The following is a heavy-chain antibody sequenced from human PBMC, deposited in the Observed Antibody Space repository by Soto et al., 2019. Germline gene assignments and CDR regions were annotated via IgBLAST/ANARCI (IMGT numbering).Heavy chain of an antibody. D-gene: IGHD2-15*01. CDR3: ARDPPHGGTSSWDADS. Sequence: EVRLVASGGGLVKPGGSLRLSCEASGFIFTTNSMNWVRQVPGKGLQWLSSISSSGTFKSYGDSVKGRFTISRDNAKNSLFLQMNTLSGEDTGLYYCARDPPHGGTSSWDADSWGPGTLVTVSS. J-gene: IGHJ4*02. CDR1: GFIFTTNS. V-gene: IGHV3-21*01. CDR2: ISSSGTFK.